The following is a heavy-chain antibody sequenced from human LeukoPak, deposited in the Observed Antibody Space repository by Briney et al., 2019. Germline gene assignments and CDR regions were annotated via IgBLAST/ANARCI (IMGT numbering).Heavy chain of an antibody. CDR1: GGSISSGSYY. J-gene: IGHJ4*02. CDR2: IYTSGST. CDR3: AREGTPADYYFDY. D-gene: IGHD2-21*02. Sequence: SETLSLTCTVSGGSISSGSYYWSWIRQPAGKGLEWIGRIYTSGSTNYNPSLKSRVTISVDTSKNQFSLKLSSVTAADTAVYYCAREGTPADYYFDYWGQGTLVTVSS. V-gene: IGHV4-61*02.